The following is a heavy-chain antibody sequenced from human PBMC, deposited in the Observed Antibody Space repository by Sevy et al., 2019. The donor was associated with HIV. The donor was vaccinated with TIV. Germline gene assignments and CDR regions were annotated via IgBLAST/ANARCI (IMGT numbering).Heavy chain of an antibody. CDR3: ARDPTDYVWGSYRYSYYFDY. CDR2: ISYDGSNK. V-gene: IGHV3-30-3*01. D-gene: IGHD3-16*02. J-gene: IGHJ4*02. CDR1: GFTFSSYA. Sequence: GGSLRLSCAASGFTFSSYAMHWVRQAPGKGLEWVAVISYDGSNKYYADSVKGRFTISRDNSKKTLYLQMNSLRAEDTAVYYCARDPTDYVWGSYRYSYYFDYWGQGTLVTVSS.